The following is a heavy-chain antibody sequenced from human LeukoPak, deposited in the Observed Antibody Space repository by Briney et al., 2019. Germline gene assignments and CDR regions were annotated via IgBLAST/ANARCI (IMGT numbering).Heavy chain of an antibody. CDR2: ISGSSYYI. D-gene: IGHD3-9*01. V-gene: IGHV3-21*01. CDR1: GFTFSSYS. CDR3: ARGFFLGDISTAPWYFDY. Sequence: GGSLRLSCAASGFTFSSYSMNWVRQAPGKGLEWVSSISGSSYYIYYADSVKGRFTISRDNAKNSLYLQMNSLRAEDTAVYYCARGFFLGDISTAPWYFDYWGQGTLVTVSS. J-gene: IGHJ4*02.